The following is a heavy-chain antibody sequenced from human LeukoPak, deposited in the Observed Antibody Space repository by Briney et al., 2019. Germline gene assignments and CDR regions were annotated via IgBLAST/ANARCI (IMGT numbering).Heavy chain of an antibody. J-gene: IGHJ4*02. CDR1: GYTFTDYY. CDR3: ARARGGSGSYGL. D-gene: IGHD1-26*01. CDR2: ISPNSGDA. Sequence: ASVKVSCRASGYTFTDYYMHWVRQAPGQGLEWMGWISPNSGDANYAQKFQGRVTMTRDTSISTAYMELTRLTSDDTAVYYCARARGGSGSYGLRGQGTLVTVSS. V-gene: IGHV1-2*02.